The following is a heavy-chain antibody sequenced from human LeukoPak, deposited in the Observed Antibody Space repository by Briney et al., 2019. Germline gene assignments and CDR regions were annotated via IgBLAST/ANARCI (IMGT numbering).Heavy chain of an antibody. CDR2: FDPEDGET. V-gene: IGHV1-24*01. CDR1: GYTLTELS. CDR3: ARDPHQRNKLYSSSWYVDY. D-gene: IGHD6-13*01. J-gene: IGHJ4*02. Sequence: ASVKVSCKVSGYTLTELSMHWVRQAPGKGLEWMGGFDPEDGETIYAQKFQGRVTMTEDTSTDTAYMELSRLRSDDTAVYYCARDPHQRNKLYSSSWYVDYWGQGTLVTVSS.